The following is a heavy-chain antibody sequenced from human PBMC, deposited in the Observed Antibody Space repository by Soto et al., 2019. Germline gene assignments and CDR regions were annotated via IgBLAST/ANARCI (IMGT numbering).Heavy chain of an antibody. D-gene: IGHD2-2*01. CDR1: GFTFSSYS. J-gene: IGHJ6*02. Sequence: GGSLRLSCAASGFTFSSYSMNWVRQAPGKGLEWVSSISSSSSYIYYADSVKGRFTISRDNAKNSLYLQMNSLRAEDTAVYYCARDKVPAAMSDYYYGMDVWGQGTTVTVS. V-gene: IGHV3-21*01. CDR2: ISSSSSYI. CDR3: ARDKVPAAMSDYYYGMDV.